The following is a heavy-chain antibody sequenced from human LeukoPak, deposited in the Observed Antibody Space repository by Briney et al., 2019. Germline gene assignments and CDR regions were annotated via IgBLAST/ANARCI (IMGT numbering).Heavy chain of an antibody. CDR3: ARRRIAAAGTNTYYYGMDV. Sequence: SETLSLTCAVYGGSFSGYYWSWIRLPPGKGLEWIGEINHSGSTNYNPSLKSRVTISVDTSKNQFSLKLSSVTAADTAVYYCARRRIAAAGTNTYYYGMDVWGQGTTVTVSS. CDR2: INHSGST. CDR1: GGSFSGYY. D-gene: IGHD6-13*01. J-gene: IGHJ6*02. V-gene: IGHV4-34*01.